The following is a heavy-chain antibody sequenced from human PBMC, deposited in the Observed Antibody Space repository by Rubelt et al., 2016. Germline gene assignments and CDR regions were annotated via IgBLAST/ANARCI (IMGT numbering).Heavy chain of an antibody. Sequence: QVQLVQSGAEVKKPGASVTVSCKASGYSFTNYGVHWVRQAPGQGLEWMGWISVSNANTNYGQKFQGSVTITADKATSTDYMELGSLRSEDTAIYYCAAGEGSNYIDDYWGQGTLVTVSS. D-gene: IGHD5-24*01. CDR2: ISVSNANT. J-gene: IGHJ4*02. CDR1: GYSFTNYG. CDR3: AAGEGSNYIDDY. V-gene: IGHV1-18*01.